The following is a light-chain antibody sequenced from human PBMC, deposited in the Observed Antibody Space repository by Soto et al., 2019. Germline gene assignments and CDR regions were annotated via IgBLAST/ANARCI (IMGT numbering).Light chain of an antibody. CDR1: SSDVGAYNY. J-gene: IGLJ2*01. Sequence: QSALTQPASVSGSLGQSITISCTGTSSDVGAYNYVSWYQQHPDKAPKLLIFEVTNRPSGVSGRFSGSKSGITASLSISGLQPEDEAEYYCTSYSSSSPVLFGGGTKVTVL. V-gene: IGLV2-14*01. CDR3: TSYSSSSPVL. CDR2: EVT.